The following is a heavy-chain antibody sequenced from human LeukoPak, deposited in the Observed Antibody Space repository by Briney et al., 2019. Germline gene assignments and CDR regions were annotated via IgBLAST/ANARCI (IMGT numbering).Heavy chain of an antibody. D-gene: IGHD1-20*01. Sequence: ASVKVSCKASGYTFTGYYMHWVRQAPGQGLEWMGWINPNSGGTNYAQKFQGRVTMTTDTSTSTAYMELRSLRSDDTAVYYCARLYNWNYFDYWGQGTLVTVSS. CDR3: ARLYNWNYFDY. CDR2: INPNSGGT. V-gene: IGHV1-2*02. CDR1: GYTFTGYY. J-gene: IGHJ4*02.